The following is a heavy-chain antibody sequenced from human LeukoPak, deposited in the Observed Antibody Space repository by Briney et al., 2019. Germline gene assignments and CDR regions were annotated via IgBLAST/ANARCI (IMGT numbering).Heavy chain of an antibody. D-gene: IGHD6-19*01. CDR2: ISYDGSNK. CDR3: AKVRGIAVAGTNRPAEYFQH. Sequence: GGSLRLSCAASGFTFSSYGMHWVRQAPGKGLEWVAVISYDGSNKYYADSVKGRFTISRDNSKSTLYLQMNSLRAEDTAVYYCAKVRGIAVAGTNRPAEYFQHWGQGTLVTVSS. J-gene: IGHJ1*01. CDR1: GFTFSSYG. V-gene: IGHV3-30*18.